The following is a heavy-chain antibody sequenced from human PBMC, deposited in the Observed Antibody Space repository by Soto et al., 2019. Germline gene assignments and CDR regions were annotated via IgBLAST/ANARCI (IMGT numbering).Heavy chain of an antibody. J-gene: IGHJ2*01. CDR2: ISSSGNT. Sequence: PSETLSLTCTVSGGSISIGYHYWSWIRQHPGKGLEWIGYISSSGNTDYNPSLKSRAVISMDRSENHFSLQLSSVTAADTAVYYCARDPGGYSPHYNPIEGWYFDLWGRGTLVTVSS. CDR3: ARDPGGYSPHYNPIEGWYFDL. V-gene: IGHV4-31*03. CDR1: GGSISIGYHY. D-gene: IGHD5-18*01.